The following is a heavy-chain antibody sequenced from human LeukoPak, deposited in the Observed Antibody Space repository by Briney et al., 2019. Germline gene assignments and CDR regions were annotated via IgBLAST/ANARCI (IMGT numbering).Heavy chain of an antibody. CDR1: GGSISSYY. V-gene: IGHV4-4*07. Sequence: SETLSLTCTVSGGSISSYYWSWIRQPAGKWLEWIGRIYTSGSTNYNPSLKSRVTMSVDTSKNQFSLKLSSVTAADTAVYYCARGWPVTYYYDSSGTDWFDPWGQGTLVTVSS. D-gene: IGHD3-22*01. J-gene: IGHJ5*02. CDR2: IYTSGST. CDR3: ARGWPVTYYYDSSGTDWFDP.